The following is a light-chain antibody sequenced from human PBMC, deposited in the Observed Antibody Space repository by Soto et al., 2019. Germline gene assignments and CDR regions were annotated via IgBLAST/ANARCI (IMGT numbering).Light chain of an antibody. V-gene: IGKV3-11*01. CDR3: QQRSNWPPT. CDR1: QSVRSS. CDR2: DAS. J-gene: IGKJ4*01. Sequence: EIVMTQSPGTLSVSPGERATLFCRASQSVRSSLAWYQQKPGQAPRLLIYDASNRATGIPARFSGSGSGTDFTLTISSLEPEDFAVYYCQQRSNWPPTFGGGTKVDIK.